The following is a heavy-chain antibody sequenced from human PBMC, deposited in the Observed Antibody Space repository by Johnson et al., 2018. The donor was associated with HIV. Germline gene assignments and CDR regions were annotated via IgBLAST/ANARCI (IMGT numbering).Heavy chain of an antibody. Sequence: QVQLVESGGGLVQPGGSLRLSCATSGFTFPNYGMHWVRQTPGKGLEWVSVIHSGGRTNYADSVTGRFTISRDNSRNTLYLQMNSLRAEDTAVYYCARDRVLVAYASLDAFDLWGQGTIVTVSS. D-gene: IGHD2-8*02. V-gene: IGHV3-NL1*01. CDR2: IHSGGRT. CDR3: ARDRVLVAYASLDAFDL. J-gene: IGHJ3*01. CDR1: GFTFPNYG.